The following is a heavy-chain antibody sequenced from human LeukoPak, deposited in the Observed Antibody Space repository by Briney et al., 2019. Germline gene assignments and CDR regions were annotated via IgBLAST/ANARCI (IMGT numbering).Heavy chain of an antibody. D-gene: IGHD6-19*01. J-gene: IGHJ4*02. CDR1: GFTFSDYA. CDR2: ITGGGDVT. V-gene: IGHV3-23*01. CDR3: AKVGWVGY. Sequence: GGSLRLSCAASGFTFSDYAVSWVRQAPGKGPEWVSAITGGGDVTSYADSVRGRFTISRDNSKNTLYLQMDSLRVDDTALYYCAKVGWVGYWGQGTLVTVSS.